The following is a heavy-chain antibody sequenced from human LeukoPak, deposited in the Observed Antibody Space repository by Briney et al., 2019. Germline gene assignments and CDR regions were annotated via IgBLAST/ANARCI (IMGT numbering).Heavy chain of an antibody. J-gene: IGHJ4*02. CDR1: GFTFTTYW. V-gene: IGHV3-74*01. CDR2: INTDGSST. CDR3: AIALGRRVDY. D-gene: IGHD1-26*01. Sequence: GGSLRLSCSASGFTFTTYWMHWVRQAPGKGLVWVSRINTDGSSTTYADSVKGRFTISRDTAKNTFYLQMNSLRDEGTAVYYCAIALGRRVDYWGQGTLVTVSS.